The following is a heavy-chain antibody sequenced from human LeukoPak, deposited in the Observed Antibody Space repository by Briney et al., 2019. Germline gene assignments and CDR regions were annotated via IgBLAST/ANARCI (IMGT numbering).Heavy chain of an antibody. V-gene: IGHV3-7*01. J-gene: IGHJ4*02. D-gene: IGHD1-26*01. CDR3: AKWELYSGFYYIDY. CDR2: IKPDGSLI. CDR1: GFTFSSYW. Sequence: GGSLRLSCAASGFTFSSYWMTWVRQGPGKGLEWVANIKPDGSLIYYVDSVKSRFTISRDNAKNSLYLQMNSLRAEDTAVYYCAKWELYSGFYYIDYWGQGTLATVSS.